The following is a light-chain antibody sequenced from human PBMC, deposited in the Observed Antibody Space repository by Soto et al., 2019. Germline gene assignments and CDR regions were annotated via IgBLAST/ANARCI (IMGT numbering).Light chain of an antibody. CDR2: ENS. J-gene: IGLJ2*01. Sequence: QSVLTQPPSVSAAPGQKVTISCSGSSSNIGSDYVSWYQQLPGTAPKLLIYENSERPSGIPDRFSGSKSGTSATLGITGLQTGDEADYYCGAWDSSLTGGVFGGGTKLPS. CDR3: GAWDSSLTGGV. CDR1: SSNIGSDY. V-gene: IGLV1-51*02.